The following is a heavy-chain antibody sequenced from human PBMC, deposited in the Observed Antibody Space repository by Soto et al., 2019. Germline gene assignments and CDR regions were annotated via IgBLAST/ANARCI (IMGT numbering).Heavy chain of an antibody. CDR1: GHSIIRSNFH. J-gene: IGHJ5*02. D-gene: IGHD6-13*01. V-gene: IGHV4-39*01. CDR2: IYYSGST. CDR3: ARRERAAGTDWWFDP. Sequence: PSDTLSLTFTLSGHSIIRSNFHSGWIRQPPGKGLEWIGSIYYSGSTYYSPSLKSRVTISVDTSKNQFSLELSSVTAADTAVYYCARRERAAGTDWWFDPWGQGTLVTVSS.